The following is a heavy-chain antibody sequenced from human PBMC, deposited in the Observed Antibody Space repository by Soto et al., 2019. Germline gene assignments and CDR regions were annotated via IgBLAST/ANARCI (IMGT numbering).Heavy chain of an antibody. V-gene: IGHV3-33*01. Sequence: GGSLRLSCAASGFTFSSYGMHWVRQAPGKGLEWVAVIWYDGSNKYYADSVKGRFTISRDNSKNTLYLQMNSLRAEDTAVYYCASNYYDSSGYTPGHGPGGYWGQGTLVTVSS. CDR1: GFTFSSYG. CDR2: IWYDGSNK. J-gene: IGHJ4*02. CDR3: ASNYYDSSGYTPGHGPGGY. D-gene: IGHD3-22*01.